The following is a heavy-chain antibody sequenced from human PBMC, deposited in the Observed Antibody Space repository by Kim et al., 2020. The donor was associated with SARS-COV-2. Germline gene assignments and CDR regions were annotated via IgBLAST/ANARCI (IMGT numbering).Heavy chain of an antibody. J-gene: IGHJ5*02. CDR3: AREPAIAAAGHNWFDP. Sequence: KFQGRVTITRDTSASTAYMELSSLRSEDTAVYYCAREPAIAAAGHNWFDPWGQGTLVTVSS. D-gene: IGHD6-13*01. V-gene: IGHV1-3*01.